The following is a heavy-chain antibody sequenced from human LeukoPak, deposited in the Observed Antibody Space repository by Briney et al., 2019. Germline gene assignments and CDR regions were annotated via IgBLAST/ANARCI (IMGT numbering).Heavy chain of an antibody. Sequence: ASVKVSCKASGGTFSSYGISWVREAPGQGLEWMGIINPSGGSTSYAQKFQGRVTMTRDTSTSTVYMELSSLRSEDTAVYYCARGATFYYYYYMDVWGKGTTVTVSS. D-gene: IGHD2/OR15-2a*01. CDR2: INPSGGST. J-gene: IGHJ6*03. CDR1: GGTFSSYG. CDR3: ARGATFYYYYYMDV. V-gene: IGHV1-46*01.